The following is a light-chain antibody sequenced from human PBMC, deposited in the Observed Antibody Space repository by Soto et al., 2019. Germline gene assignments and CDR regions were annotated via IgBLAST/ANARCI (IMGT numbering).Light chain of an antibody. Sequence: AIRMTQSPSSLSASTGDRVTITCRASQGISSYLAWYQQKPGKAPKLLIYAASTLQSGVPSRFSGSGSGTDFTLTISCLQSEDFETYYCQQLNSYPLTFGGGTKVDIK. J-gene: IGKJ4*01. CDR3: QQLNSYPLT. V-gene: IGKV1-8*01. CDR2: AAS. CDR1: QGISSY.